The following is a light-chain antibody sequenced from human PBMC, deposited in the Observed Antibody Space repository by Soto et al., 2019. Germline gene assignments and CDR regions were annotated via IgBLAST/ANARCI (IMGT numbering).Light chain of an antibody. CDR1: QDISNF. CDR3: QQVDTYPLT. Sequence: DFQLTQSPSFLSASVGDRVTITCRARQDISNFLAWFQQTPWRAPKLLIYAVFTLHSGVPSRFSGSGSGDEFTLAISSLQPDDFATYYCQQVDTYPLTFGGGTKVEIK. J-gene: IGKJ4*01. CDR2: AVF. V-gene: IGKV1-9*01.